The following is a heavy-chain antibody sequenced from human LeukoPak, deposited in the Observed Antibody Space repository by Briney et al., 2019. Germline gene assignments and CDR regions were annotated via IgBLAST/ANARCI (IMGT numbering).Heavy chain of an antibody. D-gene: IGHD6-19*01. CDR1: GESFSGYY. V-gene: IGHV4-34*01. J-gene: IGHJ2*01. CDR3: ARHWMAVAPYWYFDL. Sequence: PSETLSLTCAVYGESFSGYYWSWIRQPPGKGLEWIGEINHSGSTNYNPSLKSRVTISVDTSKNQFSLKLSSVTAADTAVYYCARHWMAVAPYWYFDLWGRGTLVTVSS. CDR2: INHSGST.